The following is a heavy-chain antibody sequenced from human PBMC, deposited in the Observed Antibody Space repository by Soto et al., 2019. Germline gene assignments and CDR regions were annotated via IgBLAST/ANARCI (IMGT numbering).Heavy chain of an antibody. CDR2: ISGSGSNP. J-gene: IGHJ4*02. D-gene: IGHD4-17*01. Sequence: EVQVLESGGGLVQPGGSLRLSCAASGFTFSSYAMSWVRQAPGQGLEWGSAISGSGSNPYYADSVKGRFTISRGNSKNTLYLQTNSLRAEDTALYYCAKTASMTIRDGFDHWGQGTLVTVSS. CDR1: GFTFSSYA. V-gene: IGHV3-23*01. CDR3: AKTASMTIRDGFDH.